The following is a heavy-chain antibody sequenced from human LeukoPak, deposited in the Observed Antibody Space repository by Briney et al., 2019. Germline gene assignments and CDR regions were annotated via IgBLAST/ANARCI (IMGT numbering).Heavy chain of an antibody. CDR1: GFTFSDYY. CDR3: AKGGDGYNYYFDY. V-gene: IGHV3-11*06. CDR2: ISSSSSYT. J-gene: IGHJ4*02. D-gene: IGHD5-24*01. Sequence: PGGSLRLSCAASGFTFSDYYMSWIRQAPGKGLEWVSYISSSSSYTNYADSVKGRFTISRDNAKNSLYLQMNSLRAEDTAVYYCAKGGDGYNYYFDYWGQETLVTVSS.